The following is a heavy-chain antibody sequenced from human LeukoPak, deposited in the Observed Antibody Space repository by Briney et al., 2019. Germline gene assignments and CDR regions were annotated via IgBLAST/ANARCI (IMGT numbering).Heavy chain of an antibody. J-gene: IGHJ6*02. V-gene: IGHV4-59*12. D-gene: IGHD3-10*01. CDR3: ARVLGLWFGEFIYYYYGMDV. CDR2: IYYSGST. CDR1: GGSISSYY. Sequence: SETLSLTCTVSGGSISSYYWSWIRQPPGKGLEWIGYIYYSGSTNYNPSLKSRVTISVDTSKNQFSLKLSSVTAADTAVYYCARVLGLWFGEFIYYYYGMDVWGQGTTVTVSS.